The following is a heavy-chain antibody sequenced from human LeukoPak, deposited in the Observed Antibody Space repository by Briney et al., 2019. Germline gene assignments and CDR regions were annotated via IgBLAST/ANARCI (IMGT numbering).Heavy chain of an antibody. CDR1: GFTLNDYA. V-gene: IGHV3-9*03. D-gene: IGHD2-15*01. CDR2: ISYNGGTI. CDR3: AKDGCSGGSCYGRPAFDI. J-gene: IGHJ3*02. Sequence: GRSLRLSCAVSGFTLNDYAMHWVRQAPGKGLEWVSGISYNGGTIGFADSVKGRFTISRDNAKNSLYLQMNSLRAEDMALYNCAKDGCSGGSCYGRPAFDIWGQGTMVTVSS.